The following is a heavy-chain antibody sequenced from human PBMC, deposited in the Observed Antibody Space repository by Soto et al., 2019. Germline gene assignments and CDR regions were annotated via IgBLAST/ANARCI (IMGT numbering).Heavy chain of an antibody. Sequence: SETLSLTCTVSGGSVSSGSYYWSWIRQPPGKGLEWIGYIYYSGSTNYNPSLKSRVTISVDTSKNQFSLKLSSVTAADTAVYYCARYTAQYYYGMDVWGQGTTVTVSS. CDR2: IYYSGST. CDR1: GGSVSSGSYY. J-gene: IGHJ6*02. D-gene: IGHD5-18*01. V-gene: IGHV4-61*01. CDR3: ARYTAQYYYGMDV.